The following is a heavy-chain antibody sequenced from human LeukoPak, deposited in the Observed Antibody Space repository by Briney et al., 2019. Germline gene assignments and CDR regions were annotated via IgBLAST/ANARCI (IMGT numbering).Heavy chain of an antibody. D-gene: IGHD6-13*01. Sequence: SETLSLTCTVSGDSISSSYWSWIRQPPGKGLEWIGYIYYSGSTYYNPSLKSRVTISVDTSKNQFSLKLSSVTAADTAVYYCARDSSWYNSWFDPWGQGTLVTVSS. CDR3: ARDSSWYNSWFDP. V-gene: IGHV4-30-4*08. J-gene: IGHJ5*02. CDR2: IYYSGST. CDR1: GDSISSSY.